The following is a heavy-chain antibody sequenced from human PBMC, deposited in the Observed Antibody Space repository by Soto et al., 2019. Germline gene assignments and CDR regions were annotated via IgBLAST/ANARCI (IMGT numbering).Heavy chain of an antibody. CDR3: AMSAGYGGAFDV. CDR2: ITNNGDTT. D-gene: IGHD5-12*01. CDR1: GFTFSIYA. V-gene: IGHV3-23*04. J-gene: IGHJ3*01. Sequence: EKQLVESGGALAQPGGSLRLSCVGSGFTFSIYALTWVRQAPGKGLEWVSLITNNGDTTFFGDSVKGRFSISRDNSKNTLYLPLETLRAGDPAVYYCAMSAGYGGAFDVWGQGTMVAVSS.